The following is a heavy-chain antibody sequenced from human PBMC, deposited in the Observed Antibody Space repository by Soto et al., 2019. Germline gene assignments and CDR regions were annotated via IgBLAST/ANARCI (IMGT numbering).Heavy chain of an antibody. CDR1: GDSVSSNSAA. V-gene: IGHV6-1*01. Sequence: SQTLSLTCAISGDSVSSNSAAWNWIRQSPSRGLEWLGRTYYRSKWYNDYAVSVKSRITINPDTSKNQFSLQLNSVTPEDTAVYYCARAGSSIAARPWFGTHCYYYGMDVWGQGTTVTVSS. CDR3: ARAGSSIAARPWFGTHCYYYGMDV. D-gene: IGHD6-6*01. J-gene: IGHJ6*02. CDR2: TYYRSKWYN.